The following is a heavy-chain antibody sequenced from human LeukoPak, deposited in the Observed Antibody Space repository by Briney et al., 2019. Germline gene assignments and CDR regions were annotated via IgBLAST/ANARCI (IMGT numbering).Heavy chain of an antibody. D-gene: IGHD5/OR15-5a*01. J-gene: IGHJ4*02. Sequence: GGSLRLSCTPSGFTFSSHAMSWVRQAPGKGLEWVSGISGNGAGTYYGDSVKGRFTISRDNSKNTLYLQMNSLRAEDTAVYYXXXXSWESTNQDFDCWGQGTLVTVSS. CDR3: XXXSWESTNQDFDC. CDR2: ISGNGAGT. V-gene: IGHV3-23*02. CDR1: GFTFSSHA.